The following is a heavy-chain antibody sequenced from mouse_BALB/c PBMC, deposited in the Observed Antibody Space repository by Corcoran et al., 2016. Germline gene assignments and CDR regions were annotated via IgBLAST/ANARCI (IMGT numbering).Heavy chain of an antibody. CDR3: AREVPGGYPFDY. Sequence: EVQLQQSGPELVKPGASVKMSCKASGYTFTSYVMHWVKQKPGQGLEWIGYIYPYNDGTKYNEKFKGKATLTSDKSSSAAYMEFSSLTSEDSAFYYCAREVPGGYPFDYWGQGTTLTVSS. CDR2: IYPYNDGT. D-gene: IGHD2-2*01. J-gene: IGHJ2*01. V-gene: IGHV1S136*01. CDR1: GYTFTSYV.